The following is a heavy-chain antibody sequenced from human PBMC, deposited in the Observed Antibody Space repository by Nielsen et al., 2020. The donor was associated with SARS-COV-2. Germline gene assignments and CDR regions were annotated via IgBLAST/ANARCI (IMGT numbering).Heavy chain of an antibody. Sequence: VRQMPGKGPGVGLIISTTSSYRSYSNTYYADSVTGRFTISRDNAKNSLYLQMNGLRAEDTAVYYCAREREGYGDYDYWGQGTLVTVSS. V-gene: IGHV3-21*01. CDR2: STTSSYRSYSNT. D-gene: IGHD4-17*01. CDR3: AREREGYGDYDY. J-gene: IGHJ4*02.